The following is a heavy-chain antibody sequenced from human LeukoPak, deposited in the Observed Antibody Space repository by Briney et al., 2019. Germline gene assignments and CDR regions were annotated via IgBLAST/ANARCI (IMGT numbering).Heavy chain of an antibody. Sequence: GESLKISCKGSGYTFTTYWIGWVRQMPGKGLEWMGTIYPGDSDTRYSPSFQGQVTISADISINTAYLEWSSLKASDTAMYYCARRCVVGTTYCGLDYWGRGTQVTVSS. CDR1: GYTFTTYW. D-gene: IGHD2-21*01. CDR3: ARRCVVGTTYCGLDY. J-gene: IGHJ4*02. V-gene: IGHV5-51*01. CDR2: IYPGDSDT.